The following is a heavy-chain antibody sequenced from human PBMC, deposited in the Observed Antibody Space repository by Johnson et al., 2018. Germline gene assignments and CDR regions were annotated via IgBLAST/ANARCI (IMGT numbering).Heavy chain of an antibody. CDR2: VRSTAYGGTT. V-gene: IGHV3-49*03. CDR1: GFTFGDYR. Sequence: VQLQESGGGLVQPGRSLRLSCTASGFTFGDYRMSWFRQAPGKGLEWVGLVRSTAYGGTTEYAVSVKGRFTISRDDSKSIAYLQMNSLKTEDTAVYYCNRLGYPYYYYMDVWGKGTTVTVSS. D-gene: IGHD2-15*01. J-gene: IGHJ6*03. CDR3: NRLGYPYYYYMDV.